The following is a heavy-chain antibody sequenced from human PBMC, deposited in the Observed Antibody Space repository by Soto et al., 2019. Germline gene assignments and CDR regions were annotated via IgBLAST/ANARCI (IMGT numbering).Heavy chain of an antibody. V-gene: IGHV3-48*01. CDR3: ASLTYYDFWSGYFPFDY. CDR1: GFTFSSYS. CDR2: ISSSSSTI. D-gene: IGHD3-3*01. J-gene: IGHJ4*02. Sequence: EVQLVESGGGLVQPGGYLRLSCAASGFTFSSYSMNWVRQAPGKGLEWFSYISSSSSTIYYADSVKGRFTISRDNAKNSLYLQMNSLRAEDTAVYYCASLTYYDFWSGYFPFDYWGQGTLVTVSS.